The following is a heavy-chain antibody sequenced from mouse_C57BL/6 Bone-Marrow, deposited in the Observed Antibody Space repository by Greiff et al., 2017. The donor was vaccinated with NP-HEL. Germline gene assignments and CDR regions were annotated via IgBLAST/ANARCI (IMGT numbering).Heavy chain of an antibody. D-gene: IGHD4-1*01. CDR3: ARNWDGGYYFDY. Sequence: EVQLVESGGGLVKPGGSLKLSCAASGFTFSDYGMHWVRQAPEKGLEWVAYISSGSSTIYYADTVKGRFTISRDNAKNTLFLQMTSLSSEETAMYYCARNWDGGYYFDYWGQGTTLTVSS. CDR2: ISSGSSTI. J-gene: IGHJ2*01. V-gene: IGHV5-17*01. CDR1: GFTFSDYG.